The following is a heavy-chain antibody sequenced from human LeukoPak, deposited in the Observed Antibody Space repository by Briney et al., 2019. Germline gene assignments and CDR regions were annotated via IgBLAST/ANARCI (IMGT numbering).Heavy chain of an antibody. V-gene: IGHV3-7*01. Sequence: GGSLRLSCATSGFTFSSYWMDWVRQAPGKGLEWVAKIKEDGSKKDYVDSVKGRFIISRDNAKNSLYLEMNSLRADDTGVYYCVRENPYVQWGQGTLVTVSS. CDR1: GFTFSSYW. CDR2: IKEDGSKK. J-gene: IGHJ4*02. D-gene: IGHD2-21*01. CDR3: VRENPYVQ.